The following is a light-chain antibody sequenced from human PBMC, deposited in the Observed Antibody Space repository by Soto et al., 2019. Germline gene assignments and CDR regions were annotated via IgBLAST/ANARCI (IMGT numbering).Light chain of an antibody. V-gene: IGKV3-11*01. CDR2: DAS. J-gene: IGKJ5*01. CDR3: QQRSNWQIP. Sequence: ETVLTQSPATLSLSPGESATLSCRASQSVSTYLAWYQQKPGQAPRLLIYDASNRVTGIPARFRGSGSGTDFTLTISSLEPDDFAVYYCQQRSNWQIPFGQGTRLE. CDR1: QSVSTY.